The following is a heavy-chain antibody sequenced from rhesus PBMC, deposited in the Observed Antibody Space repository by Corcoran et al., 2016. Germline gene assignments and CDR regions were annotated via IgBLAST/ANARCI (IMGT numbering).Heavy chain of an antibody. Sequence: QVQLQESGPGLVKPSETLSLTCSVSGYSISSGHAWGWLRQPPGTGLEWIGQIYVTSGSVYYNPSLKSRVTVSKDTSKNQFSLKLSAVTAADTALYYCARARSWNNRFDVWGPGVLVTVSS. J-gene: IGHJ5-1*01. CDR1: GYSISSGHA. V-gene: IGHV4-127*01. CDR3: ARARSWNNRFDV. CDR2: IYVTSGSV. D-gene: IGHD2-39*01.